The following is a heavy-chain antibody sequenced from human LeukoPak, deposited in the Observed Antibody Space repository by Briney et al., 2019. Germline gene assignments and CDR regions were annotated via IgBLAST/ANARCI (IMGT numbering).Heavy chain of an antibody. CDR2: ISAYNGNT. Sequence: GASVKVSCKASGYTFTSYDINWVRQAPGQGLEWMGWISAYNGNTNYAQKLQGRVTMTTGTSTSTAYMELRSLRSDDTAVYYCARARYDILTGYLREYYFDYWGQGTLVTVSS. CDR1: GYTFTSYD. D-gene: IGHD3-9*01. J-gene: IGHJ4*02. CDR3: ARARYDILTGYLREYYFDY. V-gene: IGHV1-18*01.